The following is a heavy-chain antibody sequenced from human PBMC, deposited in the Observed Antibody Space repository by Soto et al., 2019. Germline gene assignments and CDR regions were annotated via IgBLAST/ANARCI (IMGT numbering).Heavy chain of an antibody. D-gene: IGHD2-15*01. CDR3: ARVKKDIVVVVAGTRFYYGMDV. CDR1: GYTFTNYG. J-gene: IGHJ6*02. Sequence: ASVKVSCKASGYTFTNYGLSWVRQAPGQGLEWMGWISVYNGNTNYAQKVQGRVTMTTDTSTSTAYMELRSLRSDDTAVYYCARVKKDIVVVVAGTRFYYGMDVRGQGTTVTVSS. V-gene: IGHV1-18*01. CDR2: ISVYNGNT.